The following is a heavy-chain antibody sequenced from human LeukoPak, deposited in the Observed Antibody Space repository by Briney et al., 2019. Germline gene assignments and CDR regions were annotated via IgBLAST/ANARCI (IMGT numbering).Heavy chain of an antibody. Sequence: GGSLRLSCAASGFTFSSYWMSWVRQAPGKGLEWVANIKQDGSEKYYVDSVKGRFTISRDNAKNSLYLQMNSLRAEDTAVYCCARETDQGYSSGWYYWGQGTLVTVSS. CDR2: IKQDGSEK. D-gene: IGHD6-19*01. V-gene: IGHV3-7*01. CDR3: ARETDQGYSSGWYY. J-gene: IGHJ4*02. CDR1: GFTFSSYW.